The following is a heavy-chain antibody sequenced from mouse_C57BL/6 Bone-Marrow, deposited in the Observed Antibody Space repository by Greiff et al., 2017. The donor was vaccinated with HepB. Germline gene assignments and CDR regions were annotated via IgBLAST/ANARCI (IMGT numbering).Heavy chain of an antibody. CDR3: ARRYYYGSSYDY. D-gene: IGHD1-1*01. Sequence: VHVKQSGGDLVKPGGSLKLSCAASGFTFSSYGMSWVRQTPDKRLEWVATISSGGSYTYYPDSVKGRFTISRDNAKNTLYLQMSSLKSEDTAMYYCARRYYYGSSYDYWGQGTTLTVSS. V-gene: IGHV5-6*01. J-gene: IGHJ2*01. CDR1: GFTFSSYG. CDR2: ISSGGSYT.